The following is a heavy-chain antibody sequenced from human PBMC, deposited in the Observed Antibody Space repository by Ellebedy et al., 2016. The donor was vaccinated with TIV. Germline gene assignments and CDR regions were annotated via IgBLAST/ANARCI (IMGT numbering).Heavy chain of an antibody. Sequence: AASVKVSCKASGYTFTSYGISWVRQAPGQGLEWMGWISAYNGKTKYAQKLQGRVTMTTDTSTSTAYMELRSLGSDDTAAYYCARASGRAVTAKNDYWGQGTLVTVSS. CDR1: GYTFTSYG. J-gene: IGHJ4*02. D-gene: IGHD4-17*01. V-gene: IGHV1-18*04. CDR3: ARASGRAVTAKNDY. CDR2: ISAYNGKT.